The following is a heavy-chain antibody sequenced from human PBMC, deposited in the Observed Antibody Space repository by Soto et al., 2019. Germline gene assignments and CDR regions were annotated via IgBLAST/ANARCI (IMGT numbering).Heavy chain of an antibody. CDR1: GGSISSYY. Sequence: PSETLSLTCTVSGGSISSYYWSWTRQPAGKGLEWIGRIYTSGSTNYNPSLKSRVTMSVDTSKSQFSLKLSSVTAADTAVYYCARDYYDSSGYYYVFDYWGQGTLVTVSS. CDR2: IYTSGST. D-gene: IGHD3-22*01. CDR3: ARDYYDSSGYYYVFDY. J-gene: IGHJ4*02. V-gene: IGHV4-4*07.